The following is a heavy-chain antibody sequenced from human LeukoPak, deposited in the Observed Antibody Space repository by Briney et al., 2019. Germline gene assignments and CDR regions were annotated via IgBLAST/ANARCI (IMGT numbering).Heavy chain of an antibody. D-gene: IGHD3-10*01. J-gene: IGHJ4*02. CDR1: GGSISSNY. CDR3: ARSERIISVRGVLTTGKFDY. V-gene: IGHV4-59*08. Sequence: SETLSLTCTVSGGSISSNYWSWIRQPPGKGLEWIGYIYYTGSTYYSPSLKSRVTISVDTSKNQFSLKLSSVTATDTVIYYCARSERIISVRGVLTTGKFDYWGQGILVTASS. CDR2: IYYTGST.